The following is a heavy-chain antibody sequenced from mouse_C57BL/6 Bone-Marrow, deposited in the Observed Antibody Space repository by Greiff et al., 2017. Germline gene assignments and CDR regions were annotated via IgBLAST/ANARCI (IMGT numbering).Heavy chain of an antibody. Sequence: EVQLQQSGPELVKPGASVKMSCKASGYTFTDYNMHWVQQSHGKSLEWIGYINPNNGGTSYNQKFKGKATLTVNKSSSTAYMERRSLTSEDSAVYDCARYYYGSSPYYARDYWGQGTSVTVSS. J-gene: IGHJ4*01. CDR1: GYTFTDYN. CDR2: INPNNGGT. D-gene: IGHD1-1*01. V-gene: IGHV1-22*01. CDR3: ARYYYGSSPYYARDY.